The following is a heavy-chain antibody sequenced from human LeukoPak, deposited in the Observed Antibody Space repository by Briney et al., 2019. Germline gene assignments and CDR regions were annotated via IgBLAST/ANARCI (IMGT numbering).Heavy chain of an antibody. J-gene: IGHJ4*02. CDR3: SRENGAFSPFGY. CDR1: GGSISNTNW. Sequence: PSGTLSLTCGVSGGSISNTNWWSWVRQPPGQGLEWIGEISLAGLTHYNPSLESRVTVSLDKSKNQLSLNLTSVTAADTAVYYCSRENGAFSPFGYWGQGVLVTVLS. D-gene: IGHD2-8*01. CDR2: ISLAGLT. V-gene: IGHV4-4*02.